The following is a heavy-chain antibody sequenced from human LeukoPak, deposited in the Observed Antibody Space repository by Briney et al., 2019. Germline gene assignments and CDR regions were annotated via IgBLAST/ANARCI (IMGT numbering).Heavy chain of an antibody. Sequence: GGSLRLSCAASGFTFSSYWMNWVRQAPGKGLEWVSAISGSGGSTYYADSVKGRFTISRDNSKNTLYLQMNSLRAEDTAVYYCAKSSEQWLVYYYYYMDVWGKGTTVTVSS. D-gene: IGHD6-19*01. J-gene: IGHJ6*03. CDR2: ISGSGGST. CDR1: GFTFSSYW. V-gene: IGHV3-23*01. CDR3: AKSSEQWLVYYYYYMDV.